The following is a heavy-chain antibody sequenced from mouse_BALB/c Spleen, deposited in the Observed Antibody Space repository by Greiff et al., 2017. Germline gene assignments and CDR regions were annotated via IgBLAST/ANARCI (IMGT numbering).Heavy chain of an antibody. D-gene: IGHD2-4*01. CDR2: IDPANGNT. J-gene: IGHJ4*01. CDR3: ALIYYDYDRYAMDY. CDR1: GFNIKDTY. V-gene: IGHV14-3*02. Sequence: VQLKESGAELVKPGASVKLSCTASGFNIKDTYMHWVKQRPEQGLEWIGRIDPANGNTKYDPKFQGKATITADTSSNTAYLQLSSLTSEDTAVYYCALIYYDYDRYAMDYWGQGTSVTVSS.